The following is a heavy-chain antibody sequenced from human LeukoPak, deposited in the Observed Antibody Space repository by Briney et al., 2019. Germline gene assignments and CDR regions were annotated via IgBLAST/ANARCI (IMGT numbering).Heavy chain of an antibody. CDR2: INHSGST. J-gene: IGHJ4*02. D-gene: IGHD3-10*01. CDR1: GGSIITSDYY. CDR3: ARVNYYGSGSYYRDY. V-gene: IGHV4-39*07. Sequence: SETLSLTCTVSGGSIITSDYYWGWIRQPPGKGLEWIGEINHSGSTNYNPSLKSRVTISVDTSKNQFSLKLSSVTAADTAVYYCARVNYYGSGSYYRDYWGQGTLVTVSS.